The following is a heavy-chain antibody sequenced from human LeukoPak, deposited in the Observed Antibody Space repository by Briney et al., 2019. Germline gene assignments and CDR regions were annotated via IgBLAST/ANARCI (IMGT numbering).Heavy chain of an antibody. V-gene: IGHV3-23*03. CDR1: GFGFGAYA. J-gene: IGHJ4*02. CDR2: IHNDAATT. CDR3: AKGKGGTSFNYCFDY. Sequence: PGGSLRLSCAASGFGFGAYAMIWVRQAPGKGLEWVSLIHNDAATTYYADSVRGRFTVSRDNSKNTLYLEMNSLRAEDTAVYYCAKGKGGTSFNYCFDYWGQGNPVSVSS. D-gene: IGHD2/OR15-2a*01.